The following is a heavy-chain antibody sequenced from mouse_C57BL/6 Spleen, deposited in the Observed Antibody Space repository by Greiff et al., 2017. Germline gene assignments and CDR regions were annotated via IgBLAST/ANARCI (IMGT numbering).Heavy chain of an antibody. CDR2: IYPGNGDT. J-gene: IGHJ4*01. D-gene: IGHD6-1*01. CDR3: TRSHSSCYAMDY. CDR1: GYTFTSYC. V-gene: IGHV1-5*01. Sequence: EVQLQQSGTVLARPGASVKLSCTTSGYTFTSYCMHWVKQRPGQGLEWIGAIYPGNGDTSYAPKFQGKATLTAVTSASTAYMQLSSLTNEDSAVYYCTRSHSSCYAMDYWGQGTSVTVSS.